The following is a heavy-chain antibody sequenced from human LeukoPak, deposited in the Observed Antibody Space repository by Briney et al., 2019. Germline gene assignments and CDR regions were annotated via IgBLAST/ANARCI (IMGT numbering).Heavy chain of an antibody. V-gene: IGHV1-18*01. CDR3: ARVGAAPGHFDY. Sequence: ASVKVSCKASGYSFAGYGISWVRQAPGQGLEWIGWISTYSGNTNYAHNLQGRITVTTETSMITAYMELRSLRSDDTAVYYCARVGAAPGHFDYWGQGTQLTVSS. J-gene: IGHJ4*02. CDR2: ISTYSGNT. CDR1: GYSFAGYG. D-gene: IGHD6-13*01.